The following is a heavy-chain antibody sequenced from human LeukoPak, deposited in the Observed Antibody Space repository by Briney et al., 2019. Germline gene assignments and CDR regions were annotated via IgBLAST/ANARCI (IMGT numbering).Heavy chain of an antibody. J-gene: IGHJ1*01. V-gene: IGHV1-69*13. CDR3: ARGTELSGLAPFLYFQH. Sequence: GASVKVSCKASGYTFTSYYMHWVRQAPGQGLEWMGGIIPIFGTANYAQKFQGRVTITADESTSTAYMELSSLRSEDTAVYYCARGTELSGLAPFLYFQHWGQGTLVTVSS. CDR1: GYTFTSYY. D-gene: IGHD5-12*01. CDR2: IIPIFGTA.